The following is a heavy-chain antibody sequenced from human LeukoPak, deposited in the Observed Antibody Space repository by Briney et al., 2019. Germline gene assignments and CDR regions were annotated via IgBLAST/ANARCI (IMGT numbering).Heavy chain of an antibody. J-gene: IGHJ3*02. CDR2: MNPNSGNT. CDR3: ARPRAGYSYGFLDAFDI. D-gene: IGHD5-18*01. Sequence: GASVKVSCQASGYTLTSHDINWVRQATAQGLEWMGWMNPNSGNTGYAPKFQGRVTIPRNTSISTAYMELSSLRSEDTAVYYCARPRAGYSYGFLDAFDIWGQGTMVTVSS. CDR1: GYTLTSHD. V-gene: IGHV1-8*03.